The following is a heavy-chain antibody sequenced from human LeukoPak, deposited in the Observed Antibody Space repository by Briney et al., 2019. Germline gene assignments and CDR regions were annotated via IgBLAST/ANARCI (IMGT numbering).Heavy chain of an antibody. Sequence: SETLSLTCTVSGGAINNYYCSWIRQPPRKGLEWGWDIYYRVSTNYTPALKSRVTISVDTSKNQFSLKINSVTAADTAVYYCARDRITMVRGALRYYGMDVWGQGTTVTVSS. D-gene: IGHD3-10*01. CDR3: ARDRITMVRGALRYYGMDV. J-gene: IGHJ6*02. V-gene: IGHV4-59*01. CDR1: GGAINNYY. CDR2: IYYRVST.